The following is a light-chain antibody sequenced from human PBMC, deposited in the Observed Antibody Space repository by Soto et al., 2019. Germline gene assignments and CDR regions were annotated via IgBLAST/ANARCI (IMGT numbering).Light chain of an antibody. Sequence: QSALTQPASVSGSPGQSITISCTGTSSDVGGHNYVSWYQQHPGKAPKLMIYEVSNRPSGVSNRFSGSKSGNTASLTISGLQAEDEADYYCCSYTSSITYVFGTGTKLTVL. CDR1: SSDVGGHNY. V-gene: IGLV2-14*01. CDR2: EVS. CDR3: CSYTSSITYV. J-gene: IGLJ1*01.